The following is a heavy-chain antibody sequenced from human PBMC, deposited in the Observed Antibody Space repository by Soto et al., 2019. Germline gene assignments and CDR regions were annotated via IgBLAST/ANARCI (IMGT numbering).Heavy chain of an antibody. CDR2: LSAYTGNT. J-gene: IGHJ4*02. D-gene: IGHD6-13*01. Sequence: QVQLVQSGAEVKKPGASVKVSCKASGYTFTNYAFSWVRQAPGQGLEWMGWLSAYTGNTNYPQELQGRVTMTTDTSTSPAYMELRSLRSDDTAVYYCATDLAAAGPFDCWGQGTLVSVSS. V-gene: IGHV1-18*01. CDR3: ATDLAAAGPFDC. CDR1: GYTFTNYA.